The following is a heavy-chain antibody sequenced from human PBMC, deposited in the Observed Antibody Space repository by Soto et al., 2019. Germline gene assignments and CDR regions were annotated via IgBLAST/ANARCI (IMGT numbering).Heavy chain of an antibody. Sequence: SETLSLTCTVSGGSISSYYWSWIRQPPGKGLEWIGYIYYSGSTNYNPSLKSRVTISVDTSKNQFSLKLSSVTAADTAVYYCARGETYCTNGVCYPAFGYWGQGTLVTVSS. CDR1: GGSISSYY. CDR2: IYYSGST. CDR3: ARGETYCTNGVCYPAFGY. J-gene: IGHJ4*02. D-gene: IGHD2-8*01. V-gene: IGHV4-59*01.